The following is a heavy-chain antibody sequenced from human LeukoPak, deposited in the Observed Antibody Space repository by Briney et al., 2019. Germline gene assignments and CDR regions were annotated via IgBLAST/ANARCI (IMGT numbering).Heavy chain of an antibody. CDR3: AKSFLLYYYDSSGYSYFDY. CDR2: IRYDGSNK. D-gene: IGHD3-22*01. CDR1: GFTFSSYG. Sequence: PGGSLRLYCAASGFTFSSYGMHWVRQAPSKGLEWVAFIRYDGSNKYYADSVKGRFTISRDNSKNTLYLQMNSLRGEDTAVYYCAKSFLLYYYDSSGYSYFDYWGQGTLVTVSS. V-gene: IGHV3-30*02. J-gene: IGHJ4*02.